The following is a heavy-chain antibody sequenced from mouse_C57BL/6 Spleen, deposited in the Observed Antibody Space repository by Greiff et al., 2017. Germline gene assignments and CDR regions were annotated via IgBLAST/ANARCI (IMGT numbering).Heavy chain of an antibody. CDR1: GYTFTDSY. D-gene: IGHD2-2*01. Sequence: VQLQQSGPELVKPGASVTISCKASGYTFTDSYMNWVKQSHGKSLEWIGDINPNNGGTSYNQKFKGKGTLTVDKSSSPAYMELRSLTSEDAAVDYCARWLPYYYAMDYWGQGTSVTVSS. V-gene: IGHV1-26*01. J-gene: IGHJ4*01. CDR3: ARWLPYYYAMDY. CDR2: INPNNGGT.